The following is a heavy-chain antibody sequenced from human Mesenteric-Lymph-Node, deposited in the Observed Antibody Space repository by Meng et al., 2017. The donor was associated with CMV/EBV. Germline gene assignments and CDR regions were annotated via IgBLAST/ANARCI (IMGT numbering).Heavy chain of an antibody. CDR2: IRYDGSDK. J-gene: IGHJ4*02. D-gene: IGHD3-10*01. CDR3: ARMLRYYYQH. V-gene: IGHV3-30*02. Sequence: GESLKISCAASGFTFTTYGMHWVRQAPGKGLEWVSFIRYDGSDKFYADSVRGRFTISRDNSKNTLYLQVNSLRAEDTAVYYCARMLRYYYQHWGQGTLVTVSS. CDR1: GFTFTTYG.